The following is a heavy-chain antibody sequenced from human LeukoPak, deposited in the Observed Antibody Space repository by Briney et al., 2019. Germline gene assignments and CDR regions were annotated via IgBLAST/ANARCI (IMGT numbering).Heavy chain of an antibody. D-gene: IGHD3-16*02. J-gene: IGHJ6*02. CDR2: ISSSGSYI. CDR3: ARGGYDYVWGSYRYYYYGMDV. Sequence: GGSLRLSCVASGFTFSSYSMNWVRQAPGKGLEWVSSISSSGSYIYYADSVKGRFTISRDNAKNSLSLQMNSLRAEDTAVYYCARGGYDYVWGSYRYYYYGMDVWGQGTTVTVSS. V-gene: IGHV3-21*01. CDR1: GFTFSSYS.